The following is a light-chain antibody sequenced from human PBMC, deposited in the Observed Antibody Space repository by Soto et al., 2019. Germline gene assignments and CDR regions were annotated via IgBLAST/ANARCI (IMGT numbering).Light chain of an antibody. J-gene: IGKJ1*01. Sequence: IQLTQSPSFLSASVGDRVTITCRASQSISSWLAWYQQKPGKAPKLLIYDASSLESGVPSRFSGSGSGTEFTLTISSLQPDDFATYYCQQYNSYSWTFGQGTKVDI. V-gene: IGKV1-5*01. CDR3: QQYNSYSWT. CDR2: DAS. CDR1: QSISSW.